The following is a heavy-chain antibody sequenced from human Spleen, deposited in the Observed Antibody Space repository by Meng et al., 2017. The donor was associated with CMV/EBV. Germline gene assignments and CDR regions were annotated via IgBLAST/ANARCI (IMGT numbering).Heavy chain of an antibody. CDR3: ARDRVAAAGYFDY. D-gene: IGHD6-13*01. Sequence: GESLKISCAASGFTVSSNYMSWVRQAPGKGLEWVANIKQDGSEKDDVDSVKGRFTITRDNAKNSLYLQMNSLRAEDTAVDYCARDRVAAAGYFDYWGQGTLVTVSS. CDR1: GFTVSSNY. V-gene: IGHV3-7*01. CDR2: IKQDGSEK. J-gene: IGHJ4*02.